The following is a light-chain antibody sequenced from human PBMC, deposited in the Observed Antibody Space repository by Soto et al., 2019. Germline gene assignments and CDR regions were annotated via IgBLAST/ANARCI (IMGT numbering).Light chain of an antibody. CDR2: WAS. V-gene: IGKV4-1*01. CDR3: QQYYTTPVT. Sequence: VLTQSPDSLAVSLGERATFTCRSSQSVLYSSNNKNYLAWYQQKPGQPPKLLIYWASTRESGVPDRFSGSGSGTDFTLPISSLQAEDVAVYYCQQYYTTPVTFGQGTKVDIK. CDR1: QSVLYSSNNKNY. J-gene: IGKJ1*01.